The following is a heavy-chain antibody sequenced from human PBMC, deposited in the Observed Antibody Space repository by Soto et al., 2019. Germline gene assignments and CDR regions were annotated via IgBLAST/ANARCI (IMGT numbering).Heavy chain of an antibody. D-gene: IGHD2-2*01. CDR3: TRVEVVVPAAMCFDY. Sequence: GGSLRLSCTASGFTFGDYAMSWFRQAPGKGLEWVGFIRSKAYGGTTEYAASVKGRFTISRDDSKSIAYLQMNSLKTEDTAVYYCTRVEVVVPAAMCFDYWGQGTLVTVSS. J-gene: IGHJ4*02. V-gene: IGHV3-49*03. CDR1: GFTFGDYA. CDR2: IRSKAYGGTT.